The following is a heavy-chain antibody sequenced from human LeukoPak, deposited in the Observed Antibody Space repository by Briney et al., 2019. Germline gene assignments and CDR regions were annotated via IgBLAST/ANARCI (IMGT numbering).Heavy chain of an antibody. CDR1: GGTSSSYA. CDR3: ADCSSTSCYYYYYMDV. J-gene: IGHJ6*03. D-gene: IGHD2-2*01. V-gene: IGHV1-69*05. CDR2: IIPIFGTA. Sequence: SVKVSCKASGGTSSSYAISWVRQAPGQGLKWMGRIIPIFGTANYAQKFQGRVTITTDESTSTAYMELSSLRSEDTAVYYCADCSSTSCYYYYYMDVWGKGTTVTVSS.